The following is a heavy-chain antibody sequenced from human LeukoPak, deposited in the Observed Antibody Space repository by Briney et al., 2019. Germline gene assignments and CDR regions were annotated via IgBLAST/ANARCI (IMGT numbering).Heavy chain of an antibody. Sequence: SSVKVSCKASGGTFSSYAISWVRQAPGQGLEWMGRIIPIFGTANYAQKFQGRVTITTDESTSTAYMELSSLRSEDTAVYYCARDPGVDYDYVWGSYRSAYQFDYWGQGTLVTVSS. V-gene: IGHV1-69*05. CDR3: ARDPGVDYDYVWGSYRSAYQFDY. CDR2: IIPIFGTA. CDR1: GGTFSSYA. J-gene: IGHJ4*02. D-gene: IGHD3-16*02.